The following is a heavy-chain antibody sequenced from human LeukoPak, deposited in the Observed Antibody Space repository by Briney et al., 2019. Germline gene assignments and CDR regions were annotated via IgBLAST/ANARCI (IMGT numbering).Heavy chain of an antibody. D-gene: IGHD2-21*02. CDR2: INPSGGST. V-gene: IGHV1-46*01. CDR1: GYTFTSYY. J-gene: IGHJ4*02. Sequence: ASVKVSCKASGYTFTSYYMHWVRQAPGQGLEWMGIINPSGGSTSYAQKFQGRVTMTRDTSTSTVYMELSSLRSEDTAVYYCARVPTPLNCGGDCYPGVWGQGTLVTVSS. CDR3: ARVPTPLNCGGDCYPGV.